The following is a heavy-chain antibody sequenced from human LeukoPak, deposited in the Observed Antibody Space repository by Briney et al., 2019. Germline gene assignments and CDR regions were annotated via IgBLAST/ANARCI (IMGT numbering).Heavy chain of an antibody. V-gene: IGHV3-23*01. CDR2: ISGSGGST. CDR1: GFTFSSYA. Sequence: PGGSLRLSCAASGFTFSSYAMSWVRQAPGKGLEWVSAISGSGGSTYYADSVKGRFTISRDSSKNTLYLQMNSLRAEDTAVYYCAKGRYFDWLLSGDAFDIWGQGTMVTVSS. D-gene: IGHD3-9*01. J-gene: IGHJ3*02. CDR3: AKGRYFDWLLSGDAFDI.